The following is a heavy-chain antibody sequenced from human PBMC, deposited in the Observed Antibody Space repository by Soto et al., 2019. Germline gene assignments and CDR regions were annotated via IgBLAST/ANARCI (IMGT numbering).Heavy chain of an antibody. V-gene: IGHV4-31*03. J-gene: IGHJ6*02. CDR2: IYYIGST. Sequence: SETLSLTCTVSGGSISSGGYYWSWIRQHPGKGLEWIGYIYYIGSTYYNPSLKSRVTISLDTSKNQFSLKLSSVTAADTAVYYCARDLQYSRLFYGMDVWGQGTTVTVSS. D-gene: IGHD6-13*01. CDR1: GGSISSGGYY. CDR3: ARDLQYSRLFYGMDV.